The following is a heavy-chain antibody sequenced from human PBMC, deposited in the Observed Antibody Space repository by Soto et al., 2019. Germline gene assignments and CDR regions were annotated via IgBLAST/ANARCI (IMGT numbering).Heavy chain of an antibody. CDR3: ARTGSSTAGGAFDI. Sequence: GGSLRLSCAASGFTFSSYAMHWVRQAPGKGLEWVAVISYDGSNKYYADSVKGRFTISRDNSKNTLYLQMNSLRAEDTAVYYCARTGSSTAGGAFDIWGQGTMVTVSS. CDR1: GFTFSSYA. D-gene: IGHD3-10*01. CDR2: ISYDGSNK. V-gene: IGHV3-30-3*01. J-gene: IGHJ3*02.